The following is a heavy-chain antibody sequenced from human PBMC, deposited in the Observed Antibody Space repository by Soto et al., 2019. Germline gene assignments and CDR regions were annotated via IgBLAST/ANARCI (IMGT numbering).Heavy chain of an antibody. Sequence: SETLSLTCTVSGGSISSSSYYWGWIRQPPGKGLEWIGSIYYSGSTYYNPSLKSRVTISVDTSKNQFSLKLSSVTAADTAVYYCARHGPGTGYCSGGSCYSVGVWFDPWGQGTLVTVSS. D-gene: IGHD2-15*01. J-gene: IGHJ5*02. V-gene: IGHV4-39*01. CDR3: ARHGPGTGYCSGGSCYSVGVWFDP. CDR2: IYYSGST. CDR1: GGSISSSSYY.